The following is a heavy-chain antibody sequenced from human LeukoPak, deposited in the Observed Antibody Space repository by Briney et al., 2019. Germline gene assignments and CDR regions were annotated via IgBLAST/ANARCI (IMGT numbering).Heavy chain of an antibody. Sequence: PGGSLRLSCAASGFTFSSYSMNRVRQAPGKGREWVSSISSSSSYIYYADSVKGRFTISRDNAKNSLYLQMNSLRAEDTAVYYCARDRGSYGYWIDYWGQGTLVTVSS. J-gene: IGHJ4*02. D-gene: IGHD5-18*01. V-gene: IGHV3-21*01. CDR3: ARDRGSYGYWIDY. CDR2: ISSSSSYI. CDR1: GFTFSSYS.